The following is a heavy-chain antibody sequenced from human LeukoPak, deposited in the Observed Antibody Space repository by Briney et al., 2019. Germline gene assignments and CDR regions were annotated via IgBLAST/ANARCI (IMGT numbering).Heavy chain of an antibody. CDR3: AGRIQLWLVGFDY. V-gene: IGHV4-34*01. CDR1: GGSFSGYY. Sequence: SETLSLTRAVYGGSFSGYYWSWIRQPPGKGLEWIGEINHSGSTNYNPSLKSRVTISVDTSKNQFSLKLSSVTAADTAVYYCAGRIQLWLVGFDYWGQGTLVTVSS. J-gene: IGHJ4*02. CDR2: INHSGST. D-gene: IGHD5-18*01.